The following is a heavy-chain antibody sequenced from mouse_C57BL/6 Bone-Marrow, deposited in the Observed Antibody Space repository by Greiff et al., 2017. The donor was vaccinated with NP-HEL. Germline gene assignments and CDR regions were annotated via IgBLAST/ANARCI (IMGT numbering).Heavy chain of an antibody. Sequence: QVQLKQSGAELVRPGTSVKMSCKASGYTFTNYWIGWAKQRPGHGLEWIGDIYPGGGYTNYNEKFKGKATLTADKSSSTAYMQFSSLTSEDSTIYYCARIALYYFDYWGQGTTLTVSS. D-gene: IGHD1-3*01. CDR2: IYPGGGYT. J-gene: IGHJ2*01. CDR1: GYTFTNYW. CDR3: ARIALYYFDY. V-gene: IGHV1-63*01.